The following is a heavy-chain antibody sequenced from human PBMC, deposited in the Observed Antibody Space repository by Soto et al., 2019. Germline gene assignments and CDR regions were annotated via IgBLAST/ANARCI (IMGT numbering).Heavy chain of an antibody. V-gene: IGHV1-3*01. D-gene: IGHD5-12*01. J-gene: IGHJ4*02. CDR3: ARGRLGDIVATLPEVFDY. Sequence: ASVKVSCKASGYTFTSYAMHWVRQAPGQRLEWMGGINAGNGNANYAQKFQGRVTITADESTSTAYMELSSLRSEDTAVYYCARGRLGDIVATLPEVFDYWGQGTLVTVSS. CDR2: INAGNGNA. CDR1: GYTFTSYA.